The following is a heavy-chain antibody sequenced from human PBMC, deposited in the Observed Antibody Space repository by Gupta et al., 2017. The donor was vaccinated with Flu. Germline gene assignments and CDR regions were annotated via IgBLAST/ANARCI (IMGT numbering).Heavy chain of an antibody. CDR3: VSDYYDSSTYYGANIFHI. Sequence: QVQLVESGGGVVQPGRSLRVSCEAPGLIFSGYGLHWVRQAPGKGLEWVGLIWSDGTKQFYADSVKGRFTISRDNFKNTLYLQMNRLRVEDTAVYYCVSDYYDSSTYYGANIFHIWGRGTMVTVSS. D-gene: IGHD3-22*01. J-gene: IGHJ3*02. CDR2: IWSDGTKQ. V-gene: IGHV3-33*01. CDR1: GLIFSGYG.